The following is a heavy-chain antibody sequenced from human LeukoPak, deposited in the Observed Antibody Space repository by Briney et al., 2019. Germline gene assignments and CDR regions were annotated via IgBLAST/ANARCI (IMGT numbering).Heavy chain of an antibody. Sequence: GGSLRLSCAASGFTFSSYSMNWVRQAPGKGLEWVSSISSSSSYIYYADSVKGRFTISRDNAKNSLYLQMNSLRAEDTALYYCARGSLLLWFGELLSGLDYWGQGTLVTVSS. CDR2: ISSSSSYI. J-gene: IGHJ4*02. V-gene: IGHV3-21*01. CDR1: GFTFSSYS. CDR3: ARGSLLLWFGELLSGLDY. D-gene: IGHD3-10*01.